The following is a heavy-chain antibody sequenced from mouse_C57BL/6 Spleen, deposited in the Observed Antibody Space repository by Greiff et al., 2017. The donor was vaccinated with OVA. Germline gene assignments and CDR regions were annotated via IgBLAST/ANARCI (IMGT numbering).Heavy chain of an antibody. D-gene: IGHD2-5*01. J-gene: IGHJ4*01. Sequence: VQLQQPGAELVKPGASVKMSCKASGYTFTSYWITWVKQRPGQGLEWIGDIYPGSGSTNYNEKFKSKATLTVDTSSSTAYMQLSSLTSEGSAVYYCARSGVTPYYAMDYWGQGTSVTVSS. CDR2: IYPGSGST. CDR3: ARSGVTPYYAMDY. CDR1: GYTFTSYW. V-gene: IGHV1-55*01.